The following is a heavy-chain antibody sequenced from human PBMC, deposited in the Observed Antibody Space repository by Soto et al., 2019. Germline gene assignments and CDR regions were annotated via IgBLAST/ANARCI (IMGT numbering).Heavy chain of an antibody. CDR3: ARVLYCSGGSCYSSDPYFDY. J-gene: IGHJ4*02. CDR2: IYYSGST. V-gene: IGHV4-59*01. Sequence: PSETLSLTCTVSGGSISSYYWSWIRQPPGKGLEWIGYIYYSGSTNYNPSLKSRVTISVDTSKNQFSLKLSSVTAADTAVYYCARVLYCSGGSCYSSDPYFDYWGQGILVTVSS. CDR1: GGSISSYY. D-gene: IGHD2-15*01.